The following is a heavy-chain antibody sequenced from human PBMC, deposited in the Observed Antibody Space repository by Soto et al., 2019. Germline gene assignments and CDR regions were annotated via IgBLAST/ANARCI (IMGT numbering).Heavy chain of an antibody. CDR3: AKSPLRAMAAFDY. V-gene: IGHV3-23*01. Sequence: EVQLMESGGALVQPGGSLRLSCVASGFSFSSHSVTWVRQAPGKGPEWVSTISGSGGHIYYVDSVKGRFTISRDNSKNTLYLQMNSPGAEDPALYYCAKSPLRAMAAFDYWGQGTLLTVSS. D-gene: IGHD5-18*01. CDR2: ISGSGGHI. CDR1: GFSFSSHS. J-gene: IGHJ4*02.